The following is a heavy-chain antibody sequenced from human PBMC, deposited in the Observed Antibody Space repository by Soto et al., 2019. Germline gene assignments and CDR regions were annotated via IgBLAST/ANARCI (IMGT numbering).Heavy chain of an antibody. CDR3: AKTGLGLQYYYYYRMEV. CDR2: ISYDGSNK. CDR1: GFTFSSYG. Sequence: QVQLVESGGGVVQPGRSLRLSCEASGFTFSSYGMHWVRQAPGKGLEWVAVISYDGSNKYYADSVKGRFTISRDNSKNTLDQQMNSLRAEDTAVYYCAKTGLGLQYYYYYRMEVWGQGTTVTVSS. V-gene: IGHV3-30*18. D-gene: IGHD5-18*01. J-gene: IGHJ6*02.